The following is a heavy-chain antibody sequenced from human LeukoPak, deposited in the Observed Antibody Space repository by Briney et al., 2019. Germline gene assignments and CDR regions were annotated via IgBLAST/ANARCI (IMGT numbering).Heavy chain of an antibody. D-gene: IGHD6-13*01. V-gene: IGHV3-48*03. J-gene: IGHJ4*02. CDR2: ISSSGSTI. CDR1: GFTFSNYG. Sequence: GGSLRLSCAASGFTFSNYGMNWVRQAPGKGLEWLSYISSSGSTINYADSVKGRVTISRDNAKNSLYLQMSSLRAEDTAIYYCARGYSSTWYAGRGLFDYWGQGTLVTVSS. CDR3: ARGYSSTWYAGRGLFDY.